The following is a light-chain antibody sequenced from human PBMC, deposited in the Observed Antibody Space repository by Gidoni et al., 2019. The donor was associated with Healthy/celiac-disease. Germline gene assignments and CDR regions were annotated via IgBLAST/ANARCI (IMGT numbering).Light chain of an antibody. CDR2: AAS. CDR1: QSISSY. V-gene: IGKV1-39*01. Sequence: DIQMTQYPSSLSAAVGDRVTITCRAMQSISSYLNLYQQKPGKAPKLLIYAASSLQSGVPSRFSSSGSGTDITLTISSLQPEDFATYYCQQSYSTPRTFGQGTKLEIK. CDR3: QQSYSTPRT. J-gene: IGKJ2*01.